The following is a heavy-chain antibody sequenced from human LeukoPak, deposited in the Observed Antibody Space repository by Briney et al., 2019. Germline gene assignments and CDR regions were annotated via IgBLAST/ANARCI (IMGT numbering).Heavy chain of an antibody. D-gene: IGHD6-19*01. CDR1: GFTVSSNY. CDR3: AKRAVAGLNWFDP. CDR2: IYSGGST. V-gene: IGHV3-66*01. J-gene: IGHJ5*02. Sequence: GGSLRLSCAASGFTVSSNYMSWVRQAPGKGLEWVSVIYSGGSTYYADSVKGRFTISRDNSKNTLYLQMNSLRAEDTAVYYCAKRAVAGLNWFDPWGQGTLVTVSP.